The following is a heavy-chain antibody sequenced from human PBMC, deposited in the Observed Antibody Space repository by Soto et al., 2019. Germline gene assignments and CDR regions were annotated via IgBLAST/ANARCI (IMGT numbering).Heavy chain of an antibody. Sequence: EMQLVESGGGLVQPGGSLRLSCAASGFTFSSYWMHWVRQAPGKGLVWVSRMNTDGSDTYYADSVKGRFTISRDNARNTVYLQMNSLRAEDTAVYYCAKLTYSNVKDPFDYWGQGTLVTVSS. CDR3: AKLTYSNVKDPFDY. D-gene: IGHD4-4*01. CDR2: MNTDGSDT. V-gene: IGHV3-74*01. CDR1: GFTFSSYW. J-gene: IGHJ4*02.